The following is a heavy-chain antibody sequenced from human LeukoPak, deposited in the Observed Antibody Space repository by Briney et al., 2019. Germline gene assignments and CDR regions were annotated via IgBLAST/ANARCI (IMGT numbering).Heavy chain of an antibody. CDR1: GASISSYY. CDR2: IYYSGST. CDR3: ARETSQKGAHYMDV. J-gene: IGHJ6*03. V-gene: IGHV4-59*01. D-gene: IGHD3-16*01. Sequence: SETLSLTCTVSGASISSYYWSWIRQPPGKGLEWIGYIYYSGSTNYNPSLKSRVTISVETSKNQFSLKLSSVTAADTAVYYCARETSQKGAHYMDVWGKGTTVTISS.